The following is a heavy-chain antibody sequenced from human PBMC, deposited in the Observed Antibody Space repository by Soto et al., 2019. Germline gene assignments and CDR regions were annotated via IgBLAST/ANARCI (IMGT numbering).Heavy chain of an antibody. CDR1: GFSLSTTGVG. CDR2: IYWDDDK. Sequence: QITLKESGPTLVKPTQTLTLTCTFSGFSLSTTGVGVGWIRQPPGKALECLALIYWDDDKRYSPSLTNRLTITKDTSKNQVVLTMTNMHPVDTGTYFCAYRPSLDWGHFDSCGQGTLVTVSS. CDR3: AYRPSLDWGHFDS. J-gene: IGHJ4*02. V-gene: IGHV2-5*02. D-gene: IGHD7-27*01.